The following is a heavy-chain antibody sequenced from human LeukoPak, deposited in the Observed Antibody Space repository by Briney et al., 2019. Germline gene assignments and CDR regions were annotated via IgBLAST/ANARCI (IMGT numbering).Heavy chain of an antibody. D-gene: IGHD5-18*01. Sequence: ASVKVSCKASGGTFSSYAISWVRQAPGQGLEWMGRIIPILGIANYAQKFQGRVTITADKSTSTAYMELSSLRSEDTAVYYCARGEVDTAMDRLFDYYGMDVWGQGTTVTVSS. CDR2: IIPILGIA. V-gene: IGHV1-69*04. CDR1: GGTFSSYA. CDR3: ARGEVDTAMDRLFDYYGMDV. J-gene: IGHJ6*02.